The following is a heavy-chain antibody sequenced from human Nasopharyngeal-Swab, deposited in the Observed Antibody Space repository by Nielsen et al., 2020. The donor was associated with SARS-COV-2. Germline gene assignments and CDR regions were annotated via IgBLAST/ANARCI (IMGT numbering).Heavy chain of an antibody. CDR1: GFTFSTYA. CDR2: IDAGGGNT. CDR3: ARDQVATIDY. Sequence: GESLKISCAASGFTFSTYAMTWVRQAPGKGLEWVSTIDAGGGNTWYADSVKGRFTISRDNSKNTLYLQMNSLRAEDTAVYYCARDQVATIDYWGQGTLVTVSS. V-gene: IGHV3-23*01. D-gene: IGHD2-15*01. J-gene: IGHJ4*02.